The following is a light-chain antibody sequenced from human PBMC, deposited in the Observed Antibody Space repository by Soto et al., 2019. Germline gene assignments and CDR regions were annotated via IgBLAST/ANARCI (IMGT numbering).Light chain of an antibody. CDR1: QSVSGY. CDR3: QQRSNWPPSIT. J-gene: IGKJ5*01. V-gene: IGKV3-11*01. CDR2: DAS. Sequence: EIVLTQSPGTLSLSPGEGAALSCRASQSVSGYLAWYQQKPGQAPRLLIYDASNRATGIPARSSGSGSGTDFTLTISSLEPEDFAVYYCQQRSNWPPSITFGQGTRLEI.